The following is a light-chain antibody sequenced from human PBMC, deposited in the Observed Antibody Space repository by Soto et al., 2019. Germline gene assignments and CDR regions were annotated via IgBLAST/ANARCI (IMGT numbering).Light chain of an antibody. CDR3: QQYGGVPYT. CDR1: QSVISTY. J-gene: IGKJ2*01. Sequence: EIVLTQSPGTLSLSPGERATLSCRASQSVISTYFAWYQHKPGQAPRLLIYATSTRATGVPDRFSGSGSGTDFTLTISRLEPEDFAIYYCQQYGGVPYTFGQGTKLEIK. CDR2: ATS. V-gene: IGKV3-20*01.